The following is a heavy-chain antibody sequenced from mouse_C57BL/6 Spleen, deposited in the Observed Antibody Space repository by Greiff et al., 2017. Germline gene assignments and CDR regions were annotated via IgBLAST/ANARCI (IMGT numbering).Heavy chain of an antibody. D-gene: IGHD1-1*02. Sequence: EVKLMESGGGLVKPGGSLKLSCAASGFTFSSYAMSWVRQTPEKRLEWVATISDGGSYTYYPDNVKGRFTISRDNAKNNLYLHMSHLKSEDTAMYYCAREGGCNYFDVWGTGTTVTVSS. CDR2: ISDGGSYT. V-gene: IGHV5-4*03. CDR1: GFTFSSYA. CDR3: AREGGCNYFDV. J-gene: IGHJ1*03.